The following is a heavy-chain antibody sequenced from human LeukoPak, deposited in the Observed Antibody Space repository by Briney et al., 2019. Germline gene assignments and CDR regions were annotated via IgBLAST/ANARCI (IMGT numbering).Heavy chain of an antibody. V-gene: IGHV3-7*01. Sequence: GGSLRLSCAASGFTFSRHWMTWVRQAPGKGLEWVANIKEDGSEQYYVDSIKGLFTISRDNAKNSLYLQMSSLRAEDTAIYYCVRETVSVITDFDYWGQGTLVTVSS. J-gene: IGHJ4*02. CDR3: VRETVSVITDFDY. CDR2: IKEDGSEQ. D-gene: IGHD3-16*02. CDR1: GFTFSRHW.